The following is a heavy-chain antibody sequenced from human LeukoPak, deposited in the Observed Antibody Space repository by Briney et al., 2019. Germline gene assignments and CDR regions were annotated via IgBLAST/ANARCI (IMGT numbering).Heavy chain of an antibody. J-gene: IGHJ4*02. V-gene: IGHV3-30*03. CDR2: ISHDGSNK. CDR1: GFPFSDYG. D-gene: IGHD4-17*01. Sequence: GWALRLSCAASGFPFSDYGMYWVGQAPGKGREWLAVISHDGSNKHYADSVKGRIAISRDNSMTTLYLQMNSLTAEDTALYYCARDYGDYWGQGTLVTVSS. CDR3: ARDYGDY.